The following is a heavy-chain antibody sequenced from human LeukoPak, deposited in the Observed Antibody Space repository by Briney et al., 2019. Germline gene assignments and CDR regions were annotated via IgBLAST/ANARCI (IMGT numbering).Heavy chain of an antibody. Sequence: ASVKVSCKASGYTFTSYGISWVRQAPGKGLEWMGGFDPEDGETIYAQKFQGRVTMTEDTSTDTAYMELSSLRSEDAAVYYCATSVAYSKDDYWGQGTLVTVSS. CDR3: ATSVAYSKDDY. CDR1: GYTFTSYG. D-gene: IGHD6-13*01. V-gene: IGHV1-24*01. J-gene: IGHJ4*02. CDR2: FDPEDGET.